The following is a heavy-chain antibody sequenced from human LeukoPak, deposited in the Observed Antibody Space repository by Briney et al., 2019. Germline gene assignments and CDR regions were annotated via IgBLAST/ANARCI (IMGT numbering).Heavy chain of an antibody. CDR1: GFTLSDYA. CDR3: ARGFTSWPQGPYHFDY. V-gene: IGHV3-30*02. D-gene: IGHD2-2*01. J-gene: IGHJ4*02. Sequence: GGSLRLSCAVSGFTLSDYAMHWVRQAPGKGLEWVASIESNGHEKYSSDSLKGRFTISRDNSKNTLYLQMNTLRPEDTAVFYCARGFTSWPQGPYHFDYWGQGILITVSS. CDR2: IESNGHEK.